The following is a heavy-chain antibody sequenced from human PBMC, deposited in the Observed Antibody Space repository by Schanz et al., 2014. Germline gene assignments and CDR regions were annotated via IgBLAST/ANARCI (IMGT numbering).Heavy chain of an antibody. D-gene: IGHD2-8*01. CDR1: GFIFTSYS. Sequence: EVQLVESGGGLVKSGGSLRLSCATSGFIFTSYSMHWVRQAPGKGLEWVSSISSSSNYYYYADSVKGRFTISRDAAKDSLFLQMTSLRADDTAVYFCAREYASTWFESNVMARRIDNWGQGTLVTVSS. J-gene: IGHJ4*02. V-gene: IGHV3-21*01. CDR3: AREYASTWFESNVMARRIDN. CDR2: ISSSSNYY.